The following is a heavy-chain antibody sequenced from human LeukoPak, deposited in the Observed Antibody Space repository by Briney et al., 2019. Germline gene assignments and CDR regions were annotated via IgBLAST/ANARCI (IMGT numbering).Heavy chain of an antibody. Sequence: PGGSLRLSCSASGFTFSSYAIHWVRQAPGKGLEWVAVRSDDGSAQHYADSVRGRFTISRDNSKNTLSLQMNSLRPEDTAMYFCAKDRDPYSSGTWDSWGQGTLVIVSS. CDR3: AKDRDPYSSGTWDS. CDR1: GFTFSSYA. V-gene: IGHV3-30*18. J-gene: IGHJ1*01. D-gene: IGHD3-22*01. CDR2: RSDDGSAQ.